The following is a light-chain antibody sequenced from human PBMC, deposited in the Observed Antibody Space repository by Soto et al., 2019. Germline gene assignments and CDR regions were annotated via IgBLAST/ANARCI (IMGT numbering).Light chain of an antibody. V-gene: IGKV3-20*01. Sequence: EIVLTQSPGTLSLSPGERATLSCRASQSVPRSYLAWYQQKPGQAPRLLIYGASSRATGIPDRFSGSGSGTDFTLTISRLEPEDFAVYYCQQYGSSLITFGQGTRREIK. CDR1: QSVPRSY. CDR2: GAS. J-gene: IGKJ5*01. CDR3: QQYGSSLIT.